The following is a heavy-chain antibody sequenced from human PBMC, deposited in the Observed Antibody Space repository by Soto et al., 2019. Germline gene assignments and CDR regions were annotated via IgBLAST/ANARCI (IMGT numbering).Heavy chain of an antibody. CDR2: INPNGGVT. Sequence: QVPLVQSGAEVKRPGASVTVSCRSSGDTFNDYYIHWVRQAPGQGLEWMGWINPNGGVTKYAQKFQGWVSMTRDTSIRTVYMQLSRLRSDDTAVYYCARESGGATATIDYYYFYMDVWGTGTTVTVSS. V-gene: IGHV1-2*04. CDR1: GDTFNDYY. J-gene: IGHJ6*03. CDR3: ARESGGATATIDYYYFYMDV. D-gene: IGHD5-12*01.